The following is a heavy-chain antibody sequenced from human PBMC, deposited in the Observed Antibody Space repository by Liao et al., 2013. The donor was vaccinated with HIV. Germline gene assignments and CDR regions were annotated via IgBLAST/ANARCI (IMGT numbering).Heavy chain of an antibody. CDR3: ARDPAWGSHWFDP. Sequence: QMQLQESGPGLVKPSETLSLTCTVSGGPISDDSWSWIRQPPGKGLEWIGYIHFSGSTNYSPSLQSRVTISLDTSKMQFSLKLSSVTAADTAVYYCARDPAWGSHWFDPWGQGTLVTVSS. J-gene: IGHJ5*02. D-gene: IGHD3-16*01. V-gene: IGHV4-59*01. CDR2: IHFSGST. CDR1: GGPISDDS.